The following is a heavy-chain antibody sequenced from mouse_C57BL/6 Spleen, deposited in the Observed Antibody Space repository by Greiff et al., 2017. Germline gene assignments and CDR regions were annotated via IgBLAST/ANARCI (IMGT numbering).Heavy chain of an antibody. D-gene: IGHD2-12*01. V-gene: IGHV1-66*01. CDR3: ANLRRDYAMDY. J-gene: IGHJ4*01. CDR1: GYSFTSYY. Sequence: QVQLQQSGPELVKPGASVKISCKASGYSFTSYYIHWVKQRPGQGLEWIGWIYPGSGNTKYNEKFKGKATLTADTSSSTAYMQLSSLTSDDSAVYYCANLRRDYAMDYWGQGTSVTVSS. CDR2: IYPGSGNT.